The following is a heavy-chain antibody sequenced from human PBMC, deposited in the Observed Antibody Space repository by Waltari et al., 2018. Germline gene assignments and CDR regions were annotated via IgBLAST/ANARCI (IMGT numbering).Heavy chain of an antibody. CDR2: IYWNSDRI. CDR3: GKDVSPGGMDV. Sequence: EVQLVESGGGLVQPGGSLRLSCAASGFTVTERAMHWVRQAPGKGLEWVSGIYWNSDRIDYADSVKGRFTITRDNAKNSLYLQMNSLRAEDTALYYCGKDVSPGGMDVWGQGTTVTVSS. V-gene: IGHV3-9*01. J-gene: IGHJ6*02. CDR1: GFTVTERA.